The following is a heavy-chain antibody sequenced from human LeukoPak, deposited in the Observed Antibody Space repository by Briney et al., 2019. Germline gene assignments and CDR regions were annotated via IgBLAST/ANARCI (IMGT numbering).Heavy chain of an antibody. V-gene: IGHV4-4*07. D-gene: IGHD3-10*01. CDR2: VYTSGCT. CDR1: GGSISSYY. CDR3: AGTYYYGSGYYYYYMDV. J-gene: IGHJ6*03. Sequence: SETLSLTCTVSGGSISSYYWSWIRQPAGKGLEWIGRVYTSGCTNYNPSLKSRVTMSVDTSKNQFSLKLSSVTAADTAVYYCAGTYYYGSGYYYYYMDVWGKGTTVTISS.